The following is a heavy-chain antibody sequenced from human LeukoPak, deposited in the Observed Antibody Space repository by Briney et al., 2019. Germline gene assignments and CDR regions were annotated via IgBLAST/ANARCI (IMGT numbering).Heavy chain of an antibody. Sequence: SETLSLTCTVSGGSISSYYWSWIRQPPGKGLEWIGYIYHSGSTYYNPSLKSRVTISVDRSKNQFSLKLSSVTAADTAVYYCARDVGTGLPHRGGVDYWGQGTLVTVSS. J-gene: IGHJ4*02. CDR3: ARDVGTGLPHRGGVDY. D-gene: IGHD3-16*01. CDR2: IYHSGST. CDR1: GGSISSYY. V-gene: IGHV4-59*12.